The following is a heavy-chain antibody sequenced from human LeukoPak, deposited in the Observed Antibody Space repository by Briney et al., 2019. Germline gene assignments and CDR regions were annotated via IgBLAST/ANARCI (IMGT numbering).Heavy chain of an antibody. V-gene: IGHV4-59*01. CDR1: GGSISCYY. CDR3: ARDSGSGWYGLYYFDY. Sequence: SETLSLTCTVSGGSISCYYWSWIRQPPGKGLEWIGYIYYSGSTNYNPSLKSRVTISVDTSKNQFSLKLSSVTAADTAVYYCARDSGSGWYGLYYFDYWGQGTLVTVSS. CDR2: IYYSGST. D-gene: IGHD6-19*01. J-gene: IGHJ4*02.